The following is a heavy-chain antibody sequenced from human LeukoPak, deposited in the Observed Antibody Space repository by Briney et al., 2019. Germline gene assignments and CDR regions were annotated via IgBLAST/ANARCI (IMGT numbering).Heavy chain of an antibody. CDR2: IYYSGST. J-gene: IGHJ4*02. CDR1: GGSISSGGYY. Sequence: SETLSLTCTVSGGSISSGGYYWSWIRQHPGKGLEWIGYIYYSGSTYYNPSLKSRVTISVDTSKNQFSLKLSSVTAADTAVYYCARATYHSSGHLDHWGQGTLVTVSS. V-gene: IGHV4-31*03. D-gene: IGHD3-22*01. CDR3: ARATYHSSGHLDH.